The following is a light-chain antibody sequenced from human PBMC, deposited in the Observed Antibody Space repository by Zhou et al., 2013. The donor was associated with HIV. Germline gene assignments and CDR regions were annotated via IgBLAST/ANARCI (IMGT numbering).Light chain of an antibody. CDR2: GTS. CDR1: QGVNSGY. Sequence: IVLTQSPGTLSLSPGERATLSCRASQGVNSGYFAWYQQNPGRAPRLLIYGTSTRATGIPDRFSGSGSGTDFTLTISTVEPEDSAVYYCQQYNLPQGYTFGQGTKLEIK. J-gene: IGKJ2*01. V-gene: IGKV3-20*01. CDR3: QQYNLPQGYT.